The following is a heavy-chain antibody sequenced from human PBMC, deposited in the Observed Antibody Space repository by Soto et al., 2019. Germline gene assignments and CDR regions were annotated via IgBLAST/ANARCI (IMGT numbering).Heavy chain of an antibody. Sequence: EVQLVESGGGLVQPGGSLRLSCAASGLTVSNSYMNWVRRAPGKGLEWVSIIYSGGTTYYADSVKGRFTISRDNSKNTLYLQMHSLRADATAMYYCARDTTVTTPTYFASWGQGTLVIVSS. D-gene: IGHD4-17*01. CDR2: IYSGGTT. V-gene: IGHV3-66*01. CDR3: ARDTTVTTPTYFAS. CDR1: GLTVSNSY. J-gene: IGHJ4*02.